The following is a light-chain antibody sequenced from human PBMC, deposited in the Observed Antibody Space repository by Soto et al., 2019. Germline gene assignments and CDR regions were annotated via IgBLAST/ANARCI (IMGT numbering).Light chain of an antibody. CDR3: QQYYNWPPGT. CDR2: HAS. CDR1: QSISSS. V-gene: IGKV3-15*01. J-gene: IGKJ1*01. Sequence: EIVLTQSPATLFVSPGERATLSCRASQSISSSLAWYQQQPGQAPRLLIYHASTKAAGIPARFSGSASGTEFTLTLSGLQSEDFAVYYCQQYYNWPPGTFGQGTKVEIK.